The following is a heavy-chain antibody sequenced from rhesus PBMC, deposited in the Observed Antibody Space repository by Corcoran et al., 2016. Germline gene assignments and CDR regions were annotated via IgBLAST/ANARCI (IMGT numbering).Heavy chain of an antibody. D-gene: IGHD1-20*01. J-gene: IGHJ5-1*01. CDR1: GGSFSGSR. Sequence: QVQLQESGPGLVKPPETLSLTCAVSGGSFSGSRWGRIRQPPGKGLEWIGHISSGGSNYLNPSLKSRVTLSVDTSKNQVSLKLSSVTAADTAVYYCARDRVAGTFGVWGPGVLVTVSS. CDR3: ARDRVAGTFGV. V-gene: IGHV4S14*01. CDR2: ISSGGSN.